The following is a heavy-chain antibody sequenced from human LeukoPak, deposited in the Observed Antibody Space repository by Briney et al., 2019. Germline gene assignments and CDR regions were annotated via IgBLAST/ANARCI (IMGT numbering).Heavy chain of an antibody. J-gene: IGHJ3*01. CDR3: ARIISGIYYGDAFDV. Sequence: GVSLRLSCAASGFTFRSYWVTWVRQAPGKGLEWVANIKEDGSQKYYVDSVQGRFTISRDNAKNSLYLHMDSLRAEDRAVYYCARIISGIYYGDAFDVWGQGTIVTVSS. V-gene: IGHV3-7*01. CDR1: GFTFRSYW. CDR2: IKEDGSQK. D-gene: IGHD1-26*01.